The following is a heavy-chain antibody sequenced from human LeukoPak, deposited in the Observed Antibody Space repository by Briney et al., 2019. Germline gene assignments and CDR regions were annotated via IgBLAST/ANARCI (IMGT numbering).Heavy chain of an antibody. J-gene: IGHJ4*02. Sequence: ASVKVSCKVSGYTFTDYYMHWVQQAPGKGLEWMGLVDPEGGETIYAEKFQGRVTITADTSTDTAYMELSSLRSEDTAVYYCATGASRLGDSSGYSAHFDYWGQGTLVTVSS. CDR1: GYTFTDYY. CDR2: VDPEGGET. V-gene: IGHV1-69-2*01. D-gene: IGHD3-22*01. CDR3: ATGASRLGDSSGYSAHFDY.